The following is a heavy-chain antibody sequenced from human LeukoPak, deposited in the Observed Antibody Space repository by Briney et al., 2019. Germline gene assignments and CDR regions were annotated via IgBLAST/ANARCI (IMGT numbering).Heavy chain of an antibody. J-gene: IGHJ4*02. CDR1: GGSFSGYY. CDR3: ARFRPHVGVDY. D-gene: IGHD2-2*01. V-gene: IGHV4-34*01. CDR2: INHSGST. Sequence: SETLSLTCAVYGGSFSGYYWSWIRQPPGKGLEWIGEINHSGSTDYNPSLKSRVTISVDTSKDQFSLKLSSVTAADTAVYYCARFRPHVGVDYGGKGTLVTVSS.